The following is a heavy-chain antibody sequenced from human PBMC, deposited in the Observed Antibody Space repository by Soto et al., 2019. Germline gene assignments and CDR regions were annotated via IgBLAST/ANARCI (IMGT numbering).Heavy chain of an antibody. V-gene: IGHV1-69*13. CDR3: ARYRRDILTGYYNYYYGMDV. D-gene: IGHD3-9*01. CDR2: IIPIFGTA. J-gene: IGHJ6*02. CDR1: GGTFSSYA. Sequence: SVKVSCKASGGTFSSYAISWVRQAPGQGLEWMGGIIPIFGTANYAQKFQGRVTITADESTSTAYMELSSLRSEDTAVYYCARYRRDILTGYYNYYYGMDVWGQGTTVTVSS.